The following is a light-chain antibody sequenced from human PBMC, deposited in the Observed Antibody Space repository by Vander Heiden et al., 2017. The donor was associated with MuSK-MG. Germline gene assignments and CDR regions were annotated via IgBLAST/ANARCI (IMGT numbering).Light chain of an antibody. CDR3: QQYNSYPLT. CDR2: KAS. V-gene: IGKV1-5*03. CDR1: QSISSW. J-gene: IGKJ4*01. Sequence: DIQMNPAPSTLSASVGDRVTITCRASQSISSWLAWYQQKPGKAPKLLIYKASSLESGVPSRFSGSGSGTEFTLTISSLQPDDFATYYCQQYNSYPLTFGGGTKVEIK.